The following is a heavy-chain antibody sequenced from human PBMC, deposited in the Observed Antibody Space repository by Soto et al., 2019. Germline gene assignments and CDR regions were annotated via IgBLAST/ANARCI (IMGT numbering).Heavy chain of an antibody. D-gene: IGHD3-22*01. CDR2: INAGNGNT. CDR1: GYTYTSYA. J-gene: IGHJ5*02. V-gene: IGHV1-3*01. Sequence: GASVKVSCKASGYTYTSYAMHWVRQAPGQRLEWMGWINAGNGNTKYSQKFQGRVTITRDTSASTAYMELSSLRSEDTAVYYCARELYYYDSSGYSNWFDPWGQGTLVTVSS. CDR3: ARELYYYDSSGYSNWFDP.